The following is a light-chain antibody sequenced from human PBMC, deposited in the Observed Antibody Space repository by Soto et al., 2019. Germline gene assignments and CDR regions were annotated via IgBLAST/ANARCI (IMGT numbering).Light chain of an antibody. CDR3: QAYDYSLTAFV. Sequence: QSVLTQPPSVSGAPGQRVTISCTGNNSNLGAGYDVHWYQQLPSAAPKLVVFGNRNRPSGVPERFSGSKSGTSASLAITGLQAEDEADYYCQAYDYSLTAFVFGGGTKLTVL. CDR1: NSNLGAGYD. CDR2: GNR. V-gene: IGLV1-40*01. J-gene: IGLJ3*02.